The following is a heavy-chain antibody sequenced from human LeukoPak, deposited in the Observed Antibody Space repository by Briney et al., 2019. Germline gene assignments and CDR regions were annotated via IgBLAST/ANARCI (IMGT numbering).Heavy chain of an antibody. Sequence: ASVKVSCKASGYTFTMHWVRQAPGQRLEWMGWINAGNGNTKYSQKFQGRVTMTRDTSASTAYMELCSLRSEDTAVYYCAREGRYSWNDRENKKWFDPWGQGTLVTVSS. CDR3: AREGRYSWNDRENKKWFDP. CDR2: INAGNGNT. CDR1: GYTFT. J-gene: IGHJ5*02. V-gene: IGHV1-3*01. D-gene: IGHD1-20*01.